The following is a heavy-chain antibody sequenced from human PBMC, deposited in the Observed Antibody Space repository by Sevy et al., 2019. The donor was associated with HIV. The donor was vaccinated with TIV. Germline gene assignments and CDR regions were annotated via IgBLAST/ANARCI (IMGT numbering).Heavy chain of an antibody. CDR1: GYTFTGYY. Sequence: ASVKVSCKASGYTFTGYYMHWVRQAPGQGLEWMGWINPNSGGTNYAQKFQGRVTMTRDTSNSTAYMELSRLRSDDTAVYYCARTKGNYDILTGYYVDYYYYGMDVWGQRTTVTVSS. J-gene: IGHJ6*02. D-gene: IGHD3-9*01. V-gene: IGHV1-2*02. CDR2: INPNSGGT. CDR3: ARTKGNYDILTGYYVDYYYYGMDV.